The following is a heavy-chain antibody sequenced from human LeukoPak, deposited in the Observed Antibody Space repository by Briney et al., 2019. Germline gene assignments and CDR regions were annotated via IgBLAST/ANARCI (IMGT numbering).Heavy chain of an antibody. V-gene: IGHV4-61*01. CDR2: IYYSGST. D-gene: IGHD2-21*01. J-gene: IGHJ3*02. CDR3: ARHVDGGAFDI. Sequence: PSETLSLTCTVSGGSVSSGSYYWSWIRQPPGKGLAWIGYIYYSGSTNYNPSLKSRVTISVDTSKNQFSLKLSSVTAADTAVYYRARHVDGGAFDIWGQGTMVTVSS. CDR1: GGSVSSGSYY.